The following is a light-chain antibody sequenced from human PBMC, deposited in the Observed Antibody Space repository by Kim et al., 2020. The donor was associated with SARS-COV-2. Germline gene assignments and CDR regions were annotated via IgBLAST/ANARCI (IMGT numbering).Light chain of an antibody. CDR1: SSNIGSNY. CDR3: AAWDDSLSGVV. V-gene: IGLV1-47*01. J-gene: IGLJ2*01. CDR2: RND. Sequence: VTNPCSGISSNIGSNYVYWYQQLPGTAPKLLIYRNDQRPSGVPDRFSGSKSGTSASLAISGLRSEDEADYSCAAWDDSLSGVVFGGGTQLTVL.